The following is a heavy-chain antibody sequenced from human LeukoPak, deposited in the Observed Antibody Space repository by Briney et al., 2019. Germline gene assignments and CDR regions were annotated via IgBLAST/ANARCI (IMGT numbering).Heavy chain of an antibody. D-gene: IGHD5-24*01. CDR3: ARDAKQLPY. J-gene: IGHJ4*02. CDR1: GFTFSSSA. CDR2: FSAGST. Sequence: GGSLRLSCVVSGFTFSSSAMSWVRQPPAKGLEWVSAFSAGSTYYRDSVKGRFTISRDISKNTMYLEMNSLRAEDTAVYYCARDAKQLPYWGQGTLVTVSS. V-gene: IGHV3-23*01.